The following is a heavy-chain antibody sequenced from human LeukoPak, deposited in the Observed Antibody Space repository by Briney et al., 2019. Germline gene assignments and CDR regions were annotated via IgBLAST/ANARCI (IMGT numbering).Heavy chain of an antibody. V-gene: IGHV3-30*02. CDR3: ATDSSGYATFDY. CDR2: IRYDGSNK. D-gene: IGHD3-22*01. Sequence: GGSLRLSCAASGFTFSNYWMSWVRQAPGKGLEWVAFIRYDGSNKYYVDSVKGRFTISRDNSKNTLYLQMNSLRAEDTAVYYCATDSSGYATFDYWGQGTLVTVSS. J-gene: IGHJ4*02. CDR1: GFTFSNYW.